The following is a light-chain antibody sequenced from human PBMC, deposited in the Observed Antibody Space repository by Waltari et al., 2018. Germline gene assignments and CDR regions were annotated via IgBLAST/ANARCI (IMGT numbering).Light chain of an antibody. Sequence: ELVLTQSPGTLSLSPGERATLSCRASQNIDNNYLAWYQQKPGHAPRLLIYGASNRALGIPDRFSGSGSGTDFSLTISRLEPEDFAVYCCQQYATSPWTFGQGTKVELK. V-gene: IGKV3-20*01. CDR3: QQYATSPWT. CDR2: GAS. J-gene: IGKJ1*01. CDR1: QNIDNNY.